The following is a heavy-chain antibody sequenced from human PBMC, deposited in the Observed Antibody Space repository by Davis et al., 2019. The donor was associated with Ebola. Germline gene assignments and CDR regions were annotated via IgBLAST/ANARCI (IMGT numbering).Heavy chain of an antibody. V-gene: IGHV3-30-3*01. J-gene: IGHJ3*02. CDR3: AGARPADI. D-gene: IGHD4/OR15-4a*01. CDR1: GFTFSSYA. CDR2: ISYDGSNK. Sequence: GESLKISCAASGFTFSSYAMHWVRQAPGKGLEWVAVISYDGSNKYYADSVKGRFTISRDNSKNTLYLQMNSLRAEDTAVYYCAGARPADIWGQGTMVTVSS.